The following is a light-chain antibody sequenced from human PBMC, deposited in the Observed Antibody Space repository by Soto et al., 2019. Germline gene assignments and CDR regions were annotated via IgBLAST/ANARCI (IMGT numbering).Light chain of an antibody. CDR3: ATWDNSLSVDVV. V-gene: IGLV1-51*01. CDR1: SSNIGENY. Sequence: QSVLTQPPSVSAAPGQKVTISCSGSSSNIGENYVSWYQQVPGTAPKLLIYDSNKRPSGIPDRFSGSKSGTSATLGITGLQTGDEADYYCATWDNSLSVDVVFGGGTKLTVL. J-gene: IGLJ2*01. CDR2: DSN.